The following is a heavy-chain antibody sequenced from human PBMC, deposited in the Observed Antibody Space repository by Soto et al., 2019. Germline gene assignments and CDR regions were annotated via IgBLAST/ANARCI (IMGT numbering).Heavy chain of an antibody. Sequence: GGSLRLSCAASGFTISSYAMSWIRQAPGKGLEWVSAISGSGGSTYYADSVKGRFTISRDNSKNTLYLQMNSLRAEDTAVYYCAKGPWGLLVYTYFQHWGQGTLVTVSS. CDR3: AKGPWGLLVYTYFQH. CDR2: ISGSGGST. V-gene: IGHV3-23*01. J-gene: IGHJ1*01. D-gene: IGHD6-6*01. CDR1: GFTISSYA.